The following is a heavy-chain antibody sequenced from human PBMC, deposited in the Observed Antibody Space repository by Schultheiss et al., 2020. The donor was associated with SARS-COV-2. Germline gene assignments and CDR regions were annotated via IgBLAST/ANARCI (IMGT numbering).Heavy chain of an antibody. CDR3: AKEGSQYYDFWSGYYPMDY. CDR1: GFTFSSYA. V-gene: IGHV3-23*01. J-gene: IGHJ4*02. D-gene: IGHD3-3*01. CDR2: ISGSGGST. Sequence: GESLKISCAASGFTFSSYAMSWVRQAPGKGLEWVSAISGSGGSTYYADSVKGRFTISRDNSKNTLYLQMNSLRAEDTAVYYCAKEGSQYYDFWSGYYPMDYWGQGTLVTVSS.